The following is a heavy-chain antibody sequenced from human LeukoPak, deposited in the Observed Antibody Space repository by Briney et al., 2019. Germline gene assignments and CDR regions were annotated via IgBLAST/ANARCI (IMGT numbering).Heavy chain of an antibody. V-gene: IGHV4-59*08. Sequence: SETPSLTCTVSGGSISSYYWTWIWQPPGQGLEWIGYIYNSGSTNYNPSLKSRVTISVDTSKNQFSLKLSSVTAADTAVYYCARRFAGSQEEGFDYWGQGTLVTVSS. CDR2: IYNSGST. CDR3: ARRFAGSQEEGFDY. J-gene: IGHJ4*02. CDR1: GGSISSYY. D-gene: IGHD1-26*01.